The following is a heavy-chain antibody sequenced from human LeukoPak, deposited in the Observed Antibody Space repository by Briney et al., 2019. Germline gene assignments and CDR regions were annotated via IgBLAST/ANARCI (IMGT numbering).Heavy chain of an antibody. CDR1: GGSISSSSYY. CDR3: ARMQGAQLLFYYYYYMDV. J-gene: IGHJ6*03. Sequence: PSETLSLTCTVSGGSISSSSYYWGWLRQPPGKGLEWIGSIYYSGSTYYNPSLKSRVTIFVDTSKNQFSLKLSSVTAADTAVYYCARMQGAQLLFYYYYYMDVWGKGTTVTVSS. V-gene: IGHV4-39*01. CDR2: IYYSGST. D-gene: IGHD2-2*01.